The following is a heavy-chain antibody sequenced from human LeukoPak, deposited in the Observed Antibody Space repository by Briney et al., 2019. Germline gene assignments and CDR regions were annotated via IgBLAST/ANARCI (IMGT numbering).Heavy chain of an antibody. V-gene: IGHV3-48*01. J-gene: IGHJ4*02. Sequence: QAGGSLRLSCAASGFTFSTYSMNWVRQAPGKGLEWVSYIRSSSTTTYYADSVKGRFTISRDNARNSLYLQVNSLRAEDTAVYYCAKDVRSDYFDYWGQGTLVTVSS. CDR2: IRSSSTTT. CDR3: AKDVRSDYFDY. CDR1: GFTFSTYS.